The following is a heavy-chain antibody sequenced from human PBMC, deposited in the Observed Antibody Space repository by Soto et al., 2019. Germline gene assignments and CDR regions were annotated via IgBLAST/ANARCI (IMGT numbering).Heavy chain of an antibody. D-gene: IGHD4-17*01. CDR1: GYSISSSNW. J-gene: IGHJ5*02. CDR3: ARQDYGDYSTNWFDP. CDR2: IYYSGTT. Sequence: SETLSLTCAVSGYSISSSNWWGWIRQPPGKGLEWIGYIYYSGTTYYNPSLKSRVTMSVDTSKNQFSLKLTSVTAVDTAVYYCARQDYGDYSTNWFDPWGQGTLVTVSS. V-gene: IGHV4-28*01.